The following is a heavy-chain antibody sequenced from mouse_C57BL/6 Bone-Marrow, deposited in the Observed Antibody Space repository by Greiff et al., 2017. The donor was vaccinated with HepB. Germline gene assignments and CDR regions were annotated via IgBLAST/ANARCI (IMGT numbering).Heavy chain of an antibody. CDR2: INPSSGYT. D-gene: IGHD2-3*01. J-gene: IGHJ3*01. V-gene: IGHV1-7*01. Sequence: IQLQQSGAELAKPGASVKLSCKASGYTFTSYWMHWVKQRPGQGLEWIGYINPSSGYTKYNQKFKDKATLTADKSSSTAYMQLSSLTYEDSAVYYCARRKNIYDGYYTWFAYWGQGTLVTVSA. CDR1: GYTFTSYW. CDR3: ARRKNIYDGYYTWFAY.